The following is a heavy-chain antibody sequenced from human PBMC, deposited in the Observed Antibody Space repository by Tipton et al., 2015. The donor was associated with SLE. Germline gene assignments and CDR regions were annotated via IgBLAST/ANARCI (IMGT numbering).Heavy chain of an antibody. CDR2: IYHSGST. J-gene: IGHJ3*02. V-gene: IGHV4-38-2*01. Sequence: TLSLTCAVSGYSISSGYYWGWIRQPPGKGLEWIGSIYHSGSTYYNPSLKSRVTISVDTSKNQFSLKLSSVTAADTAVYYCARGRVTYYYDKDALDIWGQGTMVTVSS. CDR1: GYSISSGYY. D-gene: IGHD3-22*01. CDR3: ARGRVTYYYDKDALDI.